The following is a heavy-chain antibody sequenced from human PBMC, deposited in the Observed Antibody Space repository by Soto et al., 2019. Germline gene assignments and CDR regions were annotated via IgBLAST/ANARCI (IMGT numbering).Heavy chain of an antibody. CDR2: IYYSGMT. Sequence: PGKGLEWIGYIYYSGMTAYDPSPKGQVHISVDTSKNQFSLKRSSVTAADTAVYYCAIFLLQAIEGIRPTVPVSAFLLNRSSDL. CDR3: AIFLLQAIEGIRPTVPVSAFLLNRSSDL. J-gene: IGHJ2*01. V-gene: IGHV4-59*01. D-gene: IGHD3-22*01.